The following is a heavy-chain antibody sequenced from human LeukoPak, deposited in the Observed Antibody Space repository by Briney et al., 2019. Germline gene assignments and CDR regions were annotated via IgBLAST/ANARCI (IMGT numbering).Heavy chain of an antibody. J-gene: IGHJ4*02. V-gene: IGHV1-18*01. Sequence: ASVKVSCKASGYTFSNYAISWVRHAPGQGLEWMGWISVHNGNTKYAQKLQGRVTMTTDTSTTTAYMELRSLTSDDAAVYSCARVDSRGWSACDYWGQGTLVTVFS. CDR1: GYTFSNYA. CDR3: ARVDSRGWSACDY. D-gene: IGHD6-19*01. CDR2: ISVHNGNT.